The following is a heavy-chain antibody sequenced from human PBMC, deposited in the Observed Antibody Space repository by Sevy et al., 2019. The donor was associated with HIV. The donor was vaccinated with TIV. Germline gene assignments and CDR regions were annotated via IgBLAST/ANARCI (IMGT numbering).Heavy chain of an antibody. J-gene: IGHJ6*02. CDR1: GGSISSYY. CDR2: IYYSWST. V-gene: IGHV4-59*01. CDR3: ARDAYCSGGSCYSNYYYYGMDV. D-gene: IGHD2-15*01. Sequence: SETLSLTCTVSGGSISSYYWSWIRQPPGKGLEWIGYIYYSWSTNYNPSLKSRVTISVDTSKNQFSLKLSSVTAADTAVYYCARDAYCSGGSCYSNYYYYGMDVWGQGTTVTVSS.